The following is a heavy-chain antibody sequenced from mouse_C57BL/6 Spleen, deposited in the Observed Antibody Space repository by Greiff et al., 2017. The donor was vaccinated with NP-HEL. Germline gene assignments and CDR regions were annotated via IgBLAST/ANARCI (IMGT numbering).Heavy chain of an antibody. CDR1: GFTFSDFY. Sequence: EVNLVESGGGLVQSGRSLRLSCATSGFTFSDFYMEWVRQAPGKGLEWIAASRNKANDYTTEYSASVKGRFIVSRDTSQSILYLQMNALRAEDTAIYYCARTYGSSYGYFDVWGTGTTVTVSS. CDR2: SRNKANDYTT. D-gene: IGHD1-1*01. CDR3: ARTYGSSYGYFDV. V-gene: IGHV7-1*01. J-gene: IGHJ1*03.